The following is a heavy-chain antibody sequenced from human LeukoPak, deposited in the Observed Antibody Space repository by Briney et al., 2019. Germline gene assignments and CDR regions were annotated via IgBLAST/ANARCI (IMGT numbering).Heavy chain of an antibody. CDR1: GGSISSYY. CDR2: IYTSGST. J-gene: IGHJ4*02. CDR3: ARSPSSGYYLAAYYFDY. Sequence: PSETLSLTCTVSGGSISSYYWSWIRQPAGKGLEWIRRIYTSGSTNHNPSLKSRVTMSVDTSKNQFSLKLSSVTAADTAVYYCARSPSSGYYLAAYYFDYWGQGTLVTVSS. V-gene: IGHV4-4*07. D-gene: IGHD3-22*01.